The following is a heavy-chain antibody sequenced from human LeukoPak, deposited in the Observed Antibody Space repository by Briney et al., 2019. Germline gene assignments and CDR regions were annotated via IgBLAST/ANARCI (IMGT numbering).Heavy chain of an antibody. D-gene: IGHD1-1*01. CDR1: GYTFSDFY. Sequence: ASVKVSCQTSGYTFSDFYLNWVRQAPGQGLEWMGWINPYSGTLISAQSLQGRLTMTWDTSTGTAYMELTRLTSDDTSVYYVATATVTHTRDPWGQGTLVTVSS. V-gene: IGHV1-2*02. CDR3: ATATVTHTRDP. CDR2: INPYSGTL. J-gene: IGHJ5*02.